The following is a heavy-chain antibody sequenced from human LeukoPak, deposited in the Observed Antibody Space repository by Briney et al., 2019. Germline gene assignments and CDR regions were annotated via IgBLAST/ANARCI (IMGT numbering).Heavy chain of an antibody. CDR1: GFTFSSYA. CDR3: AKARGAGAAGTTRYYFDY. CDR2: ISGSGGST. Sequence: GGSLRLSCAASGFTFSSYAMSWVRQAPGKGLEWVSAISGSGGSTYYADSVKGRFTISRDNSKNTLYLQMNSLRAEDTAVYYCAKARGAGAAGTTRYYFDYWGQGTLVTVSS. D-gene: IGHD6-13*01. J-gene: IGHJ4*02. V-gene: IGHV3-23*01.